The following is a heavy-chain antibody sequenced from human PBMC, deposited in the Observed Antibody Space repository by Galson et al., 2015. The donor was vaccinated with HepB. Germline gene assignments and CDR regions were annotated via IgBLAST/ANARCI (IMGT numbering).Heavy chain of an antibody. CDR2: IDSVSGSI. J-gene: IGHJ4*02. CDR1: GFTFSINS. V-gene: IGHV3-48*01. CDR3: SREEIYFSQ. D-gene: IGHD2/OR15-2a*01. Sequence: SLRLSCAAYGFTFSINSMNWVRQAPGKGLEWVSYIDSVSGSIYYADSVRGRFTISRDNAKNSLYLQMNSLRAEHTAVYYCSREEIYFSQWGQGTPVTVSS.